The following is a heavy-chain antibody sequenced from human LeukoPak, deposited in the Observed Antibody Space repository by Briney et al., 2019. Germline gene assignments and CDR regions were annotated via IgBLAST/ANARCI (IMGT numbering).Heavy chain of an antibody. CDR2: IKNDGSEK. V-gene: IGHV3-7*01. CDR1: GFVFRNYF. CDR3: ATDRGWRTSGYYLYYFEY. J-gene: IGHJ4*02. D-gene: IGHD3-3*01. Sequence: PGGSLRLSCAASGFVFRNYFMSWVRQAPGKGLEWVASIKNDGSEKYYVDSVRGRYTISRDNTKNSLYLQMSSLRAEDTAVYYCATDRGWRTSGYYLYYFEYWGQGTLDTFSS.